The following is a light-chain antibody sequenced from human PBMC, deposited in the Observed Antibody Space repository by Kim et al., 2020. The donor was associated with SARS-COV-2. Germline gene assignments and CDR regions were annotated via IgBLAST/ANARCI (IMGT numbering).Light chain of an antibody. CDR3: QSYDSSNLNWV. CDR1: SGSIASNY. J-gene: IGLJ3*02. V-gene: IGLV6-57*02. CDR2: EDN. Sequence: NFMLTQPHSVSESPGKTVTISCTGSSGSIASNYVKWYQQRPGSAPTTVIYEDNQRPSGVPDRFSGSIDSSSNSASLTISGLKTEDEADYYCQSYDSSNLNWVFGGGTQLTVL.